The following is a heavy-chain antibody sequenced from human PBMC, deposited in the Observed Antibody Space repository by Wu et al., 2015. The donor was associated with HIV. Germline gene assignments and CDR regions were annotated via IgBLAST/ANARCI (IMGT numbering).Heavy chain of an antibody. V-gene: IGHV1-69*05. CDR1: GGTFSSYA. Sequence: QVQLVQSGAEVKKPGSSVKVSCKASGGTFSSYAISWVRQAPGQGLEWMGGIIPIFGTANYAQKFQGRVTITTDESTSTAYMELSSLRSEDTAVYYCAREGGGSALRYFDWSQDAEYFQHWGQGTLVTVSS. CDR3: AREGGGSALRYFDWSQDAEYFQH. CDR2: IIPIFGTA. J-gene: IGHJ1*01. D-gene: IGHD3-9*01.